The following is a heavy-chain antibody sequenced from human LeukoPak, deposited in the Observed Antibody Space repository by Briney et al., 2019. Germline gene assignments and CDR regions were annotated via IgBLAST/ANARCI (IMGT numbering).Heavy chain of an antibody. D-gene: IGHD3-3*01. CDR3: ARGPPEAFDFWGYYYYYYMDV. CDR1: GGSFSGYY. CDR2: INHSGST. V-gene: IGHV4-34*01. Sequence: SETLSLTCAVYGGSFSGYYWSWIRQPPGKGLEWIGEINHSGSTNYNPSLKSRVTISVDTSKNQFSLKLSSVTAADTAVYYCARGPPEAFDFWGYYYYYYMDVWGKGTTVTVSS. J-gene: IGHJ6*03.